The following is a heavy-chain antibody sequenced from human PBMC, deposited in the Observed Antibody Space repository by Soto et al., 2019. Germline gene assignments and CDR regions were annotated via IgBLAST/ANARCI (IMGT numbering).Heavy chain of an antibody. CDR3: AMVDNYVTPTPQDV. Sequence: QVQLVQSGDEVRKPGSSVKVSCNASGYIFVNYCIAWVRQAPGQGLEWMGCISSYSGNTHYASKFQGRLTMTTDTSTSTAYMYLGSLTSDDTAVYYCAMVDNYVTPTPQDVWGQGTTVTVSS. D-gene: IGHD3-16*01. J-gene: IGHJ6*02. V-gene: IGHV1-18*01. CDR2: ISSYSGNT. CDR1: GYIFVNYC.